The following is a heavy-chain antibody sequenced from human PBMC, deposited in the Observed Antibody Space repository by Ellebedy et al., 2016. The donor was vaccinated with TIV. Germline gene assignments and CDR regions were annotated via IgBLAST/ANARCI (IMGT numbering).Heavy chain of an antibody. Sequence: MPSETLSLTCTVSGGSISSGDYYWSWFRQPPGKGLEWIGYIFYRGSPYYNLSLESRVTMSVDTSKNQFSRKLSSVTAADTAVYYCARSANYYDSFGAHRKYYGMDVWGQGTTVTVSS. J-gene: IGHJ6*02. CDR2: IFYRGSP. CDR3: ARSANYYDSFGAHRKYYGMDV. V-gene: IGHV4-30-4*01. D-gene: IGHD3-22*01. CDR1: GGSISSGDYY.